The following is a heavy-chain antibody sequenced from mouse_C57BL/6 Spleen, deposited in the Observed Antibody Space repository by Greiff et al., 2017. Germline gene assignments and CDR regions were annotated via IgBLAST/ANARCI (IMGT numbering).Heavy chain of an antibody. CDR1: GYTFTDYN. D-gene: IGHD1-1*01. CDR3: ARITTVVEPYYFDY. CDR2: INPNNGGT. J-gene: IGHJ2*01. V-gene: IGHV1-18*01. Sequence: VQLQQSGPELVKPGASVKIPCKASGYTFTDYNMDWVKQSHGKSLEWIGDINPNNGGTIYNQKFKGKAILTVDKSSSTAYMELRSLTSEDTAVYYCARITTVVEPYYFDYWGQGTTLTVSS.